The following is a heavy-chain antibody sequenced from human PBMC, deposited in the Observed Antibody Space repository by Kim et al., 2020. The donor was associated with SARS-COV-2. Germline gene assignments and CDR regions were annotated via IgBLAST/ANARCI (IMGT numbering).Heavy chain of an antibody. J-gene: IGHJ6*02. D-gene: IGHD2-2*01. V-gene: IGHV4-34*01. CDR3: ARGLGYCSSTSCYLYYYYGMDV. CDR1: GGSFSGYY. Sequence: SETLSLTCAVYGGSFSGYYWSWIRQPPGKGLEWIGEINHSGSTNYNPSLKSRVTISVDTSKNQFSLKLSSVTAADTAVYYCARGLGYCSSTSCYLYYYYGMDVWGQGTTVTVSS. CDR2: INHSGST.